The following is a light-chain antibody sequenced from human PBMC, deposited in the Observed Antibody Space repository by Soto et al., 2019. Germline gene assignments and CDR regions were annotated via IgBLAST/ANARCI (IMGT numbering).Light chain of an antibody. V-gene: IGLV3-1*01. CDR1: RLGDKH. CDR3: QAWDSSTPVV. Sequence: SYELTQPPSVSVSPGQTASITCSGDRLGDKHASWYQQKPGQSPILVIYLYTERPSGIPERFSGSRSGDTATLTISGTQAMDEADYYCQAWDSSTPVVFGGGTKVTVL. CDR2: LYT. J-gene: IGLJ2*01.